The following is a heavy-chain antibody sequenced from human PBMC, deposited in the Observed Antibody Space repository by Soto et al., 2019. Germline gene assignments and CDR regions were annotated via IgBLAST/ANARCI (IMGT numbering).Heavy chain of an antibody. Sequence: EVQLVESGGGLVQPGGSLRLSCAASGFTFSSYSMNWVRQAPGKGLEWVSYISSSSSTIYYADSVKGRFTISRDNAKNSLYMKMNSLRAEDTAVDYCARGHEYSSSSRFSIWGQGTLVTVSS. CDR1: GFTFSSYS. V-gene: IGHV3-48*01. J-gene: IGHJ4*02. CDR3: ARGHEYSSSSRFSI. CDR2: ISSSSSTI. D-gene: IGHD6-6*01.